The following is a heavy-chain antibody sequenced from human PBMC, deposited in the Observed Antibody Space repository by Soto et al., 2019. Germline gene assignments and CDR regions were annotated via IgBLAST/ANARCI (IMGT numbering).Heavy chain of an antibody. V-gene: IGHV1-18*03. D-gene: IGHD1-1*01. CDR2: ISASTGNS. Sequence: QVQVVQSGPEVKKPGASVKVSCRSSSYTFTSYKINWVRQSPGQGLEWMGWISASTGNSYYAQSFQDRITMTTDTATRTAYLELSSLRSDDMAVYCCALGNEGGFDYWGQGAVVTVSS. CDR1: SYTFTSYK. J-gene: IGHJ4*02. CDR3: ALGNEGGFDY.